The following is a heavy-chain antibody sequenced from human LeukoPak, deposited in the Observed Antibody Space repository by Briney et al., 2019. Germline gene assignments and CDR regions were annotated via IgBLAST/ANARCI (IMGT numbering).Heavy chain of an antibody. CDR2: INHSEST. J-gene: IGHJ4*02. V-gene: IGHV4-34*01. CDR1: GGSFSGYY. D-gene: IGHD5-24*01. CDR3: ARDHVSTIDY. Sequence: SETLSLTCAVYGGSFSGYYWSWIRQPPGKGLEWIGEINHSESTNYNPSLKSRVTISVDTSKNQFSLKLSSVTAADTAVYYCARDHVSTIDYWGQGTLVTVSS.